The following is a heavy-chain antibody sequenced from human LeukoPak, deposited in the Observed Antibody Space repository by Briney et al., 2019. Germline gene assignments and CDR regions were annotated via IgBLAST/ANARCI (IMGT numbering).Heavy chain of an antibody. CDR3: AKDPNLYGDYYFDY. V-gene: IGHV3-30*18. CDR2: ISYDGSNK. Sequence: GGSLRLSCAASGSTFSSYGMHWVRQAPGKGLEWVAVISYDGSNKYYADSVKGRFTISRDNSKNTLYLQMNSLRAEDTAVYYCAKDPNLYGDYYFDYWGQGTLVTVSS. CDR1: GSTFSSYG. J-gene: IGHJ4*02. D-gene: IGHD4-17*01.